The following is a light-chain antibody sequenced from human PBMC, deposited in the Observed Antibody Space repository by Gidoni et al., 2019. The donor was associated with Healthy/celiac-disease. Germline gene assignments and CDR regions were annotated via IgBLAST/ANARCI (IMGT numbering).Light chain of an antibody. V-gene: IGKV2D-29*01. J-gene: IGKJ5*01. Sequence: DIVITQTPLSLSLTPGQPAPISCKSRQSLLPSDGKTYLYCYQQKPGQPPQLLIYEVSNRFSGLPDGFSGIGLGTDFTLKIRRVGAEDVGVYYGMQSIQRITFGQGTRLEIK. CDR3: MQSIQRIT. CDR1: QSLLPSDGKTY. CDR2: EVS.